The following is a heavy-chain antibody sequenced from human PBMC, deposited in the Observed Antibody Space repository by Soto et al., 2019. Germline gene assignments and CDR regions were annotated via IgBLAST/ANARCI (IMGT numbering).Heavy chain of an antibody. CDR3: VKLDSSGYYRPFDY. CDR1: GFTFSSYS. V-gene: IGHV3-64D*08. Sequence: GGSMRLSCSASGFTFSSYSMHWVRQAPGKGLEYVSAISSNGGSTYYADSVKGRFTISRDNSKNTLHLQMSSLRAEDTAVYYCVKLDSSGYYRPFDYWGQGTLVTVSS. CDR2: ISSNGGST. J-gene: IGHJ4*02. D-gene: IGHD3-22*01.